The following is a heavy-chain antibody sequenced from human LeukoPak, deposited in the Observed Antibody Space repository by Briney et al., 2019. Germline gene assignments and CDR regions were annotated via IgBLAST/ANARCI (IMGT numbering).Heavy chain of an antibody. V-gene: IGHV3-23*01. J-gene: IGHJ4*02. CDR3: AKGIAVATITLFDY. D-gene: IGHD5-12*01. CDR1: GFTFSSYA. CDR2: ISGSGGST. Sequence: PGGSLRLSCAASGFTFSSYAMSWVRQAPGKGLEWVSAISGSGGSTSYADSVRGRSTISRDNSKNTLYLQMNSLRAEDTAVYYCAKGIAVATITLFDYWGQGTLVTVSS.